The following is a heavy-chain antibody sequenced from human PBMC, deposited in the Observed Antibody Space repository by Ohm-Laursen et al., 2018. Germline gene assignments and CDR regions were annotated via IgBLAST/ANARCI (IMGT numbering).Heavy chain of an antibody. V-gene: IGHV1-69*01. J-gene: IGHJ5*02. D-gene: IGHD2-2*01. CDR1: GGTFSSYA. CDR2: IIPIFGTA. Sequence: SSVKVSCKASGGTFSSYAISWVRQAPGQGLEWMGGIIPIFGTANYAQKFQGRVTITADESTSTAYMELSSLRSEDTAVYYCARGSRRGVPAAERGTNWFDPWGQGTLVTVSS. CDR3: ARGSRRGVPAAERGTNWFDP.